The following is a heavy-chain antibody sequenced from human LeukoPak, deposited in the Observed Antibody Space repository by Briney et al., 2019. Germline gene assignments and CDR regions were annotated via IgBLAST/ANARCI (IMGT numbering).Heavy chain of an antibody. CDR3: ARTYDSSGYLLYYFDY. J-gene: IGHJ4*02. V-gene: IGHV1-18*04. Sequence: ASVKVSCKASGYTFTGYYMHWVRQAPGQGLEWMGWISAYNGNTNYAQKLQGRVTMTTDTSTSTAYMELRSLRSDDTAVYYCARTYDSSGYLLYYFDYWGQGTLVTVSS. D-gene: IGHD3-22*01. CDR2: ISAYNGNT. CDR1: GYTFTGYY.